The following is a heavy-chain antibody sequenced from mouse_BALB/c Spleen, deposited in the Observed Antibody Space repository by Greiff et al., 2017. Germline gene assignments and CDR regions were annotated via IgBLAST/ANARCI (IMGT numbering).Heavy chain of an antibody. V-gene: IGHV1S81*02. CDR3: ASLYYGSSYAMDY. CDR2: INPSNGRT. J-gene: IGHJ4*01. D-gene: IGHD1-1*01. Sequence: VQLQQSGAELVKPGASVKLSCKASGYTFTSYWMHWVKQRPGQGLEWIGEINPSNGRTNYNEKFKSKATLTVDKSSSTAYMQLSSLTSEDSAVYYCASLYYGSSYAMDYWGQGTSVTVSS. CDR1: GYTFTSYW.